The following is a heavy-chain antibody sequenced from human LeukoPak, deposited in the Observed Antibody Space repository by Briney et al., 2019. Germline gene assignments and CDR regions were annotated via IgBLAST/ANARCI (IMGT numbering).Heavy chain of an antibody. CDR3: ARDNNYYGSGSYHDY. Sequence: SETLSLTCSVSGYSISSAYYWGWIRQPPGKGLEWIGTMYHSGSTNYNPSLKSRVTISVDTSKNQFSLKLSSVTAADTAVYYCARDNNYYGSGSYHDYWGQGTLVTVSS. D-gene: IGHD3-10*01. CDR1: GYSISSAYY. J-gene: IGHJ4*02. V-gene: IGHV4-38-2*02. CDR2: MYHSGST.